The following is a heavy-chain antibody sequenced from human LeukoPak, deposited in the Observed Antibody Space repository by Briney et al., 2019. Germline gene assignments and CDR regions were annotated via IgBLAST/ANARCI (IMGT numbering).Heavy chain of an antibody. CDR3: ARGRGDSKGTPFDF. D-gene: IGHD3-22*01. CDR1: GGSINNYY. CDR2: IYHTGSA. J-gene: IGHJ4*02. Sequence: SETLSLTCTVSGGSINNYYWSWIRQSPGKGLEWVGYIYHTGSATYKPSLKSRVTLSLDTSKNQFSLRLNSVTAADTAVYYCARGRGDSKGTPFDFWGQGTLVTVSS. V-gene: IGHV4-59*01.